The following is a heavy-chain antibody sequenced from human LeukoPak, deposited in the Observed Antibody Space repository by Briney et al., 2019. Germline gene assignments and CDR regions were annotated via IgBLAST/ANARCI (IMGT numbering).Heavy chain of an antibody. CDR1: GFTFSDYY. CDR3: ARGAGLSTYLYYFDY. D-gene: IGHD2-21*01. V-gene: IGHV3-53*01. Sequence: GGSLRLSCAASGFTFSDYYMSWIRQAPGKGLEWVSVIYSGGSTYYADSVKGRFTISRDNSKNTLYLQMNSLRAEDTAVYYCARGAGLSTYLYYFDYWGQGTLVTVSS. J-gene: IGHJ4*02. CDR2: IYSGGST.